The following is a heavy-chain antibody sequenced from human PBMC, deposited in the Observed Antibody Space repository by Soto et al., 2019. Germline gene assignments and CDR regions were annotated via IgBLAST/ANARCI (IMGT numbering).Heavy chain of an antibody. D-gene: IGHD3-22*01. CDR2: ISGSGGST. CDR3: ALDERYDSSGYSLPGGVGNFDS. Sequence: PGGSLRLSCAASGFTFSSYAMSWVRQAPGKGLEWVSAISGSGGSTYYADSVKGRFTISRDNSKNTLYLQMNSLRAEDTAVYYCALDERYDSSGYSLPGGVGNFDSWGQGTLVTVSS. CDR1: GFTFSSYA. J-gene: IGHJ4*02. V-gene: IGHV3-23*01.